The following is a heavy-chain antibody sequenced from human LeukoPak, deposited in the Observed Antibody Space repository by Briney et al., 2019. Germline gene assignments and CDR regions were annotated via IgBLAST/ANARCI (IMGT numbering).Heavy chain of an antibody. CDR3: ARAYSYGLYYFDY. J-gene: IGHJ4*02. CDR1: GFTFSSYW. V-gene: IGHV3-7*01. Sequence: GGSLRLSCAASGFTFSSYWMSWVRQAPGKGLEWVANIKQDGSEKYYVDSVKGRFTISRDNAKNSLYLQMNSLRAEDTGVYYCARAYSYGLYYFDYWGQGTLVAVSS. CDR2: IKQDGSEK. D-gene: IGHD5-18*01.